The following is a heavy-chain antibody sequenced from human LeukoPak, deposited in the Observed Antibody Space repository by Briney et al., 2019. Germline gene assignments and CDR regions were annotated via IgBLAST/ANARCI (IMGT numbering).Heavy chain of an antibody. Sequence: GRSLRLSCTASGFTFGDYAMSWFRQAPGKGLEWVGFIRSKAYGGTTEYAASVKGRFTISRDDSKNTLYLQMNSLKTEDTAVYYCTTGTESYYYGSGSWRFDYWGQGTLVTVSS. CDR3: TTGTESYYYGSGSWRFDY. J-gene: IGHJ4*02. D-gene: IGHD3-10*01. V-gene: IGHV3-49*03. CDR1: GFTFGDYA. CDR2: IRSKAYGGTT.